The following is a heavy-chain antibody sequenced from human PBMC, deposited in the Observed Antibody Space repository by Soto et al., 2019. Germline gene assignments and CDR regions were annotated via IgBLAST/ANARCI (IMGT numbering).Heavy chain of an antibody. CDR3: AREGGSCSGGSCYSIGYFDY. CDR2: IYYSGST. J-gene: IGHJ4*02. V-gene: IGHV4-59*01. Sequence: SETLSLTCTVSGGSISSYYWSWIRQPPGKGLEWIGYIYYSGSTNYNPSLKSRVTISVDTSKNQFSLKLCSVTAADTAVYYSAREGGSCSGGSCYSIGYFDYWGQGTLVTVSS. CDR1: GGSISSYY. D-gene: IGHD2-15*01.